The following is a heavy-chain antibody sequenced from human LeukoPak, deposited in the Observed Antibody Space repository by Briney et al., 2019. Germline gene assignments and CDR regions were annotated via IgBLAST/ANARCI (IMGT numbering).Heavy chain of an antibody. J-gene: IGHJ4*02. Sequence: KASETLSLTCTVSGGSISSSSYYWGWIRQPPGKGLEWIGNIYYSGSTYYNPSLKSRITISVDTSKNQFSLQLNSVTPEDTAVYFCARGRHGDHVSLFEYWGQGTLVTVSS. V-gene: IGHV4-39*01. D-gene: IGHD3-10*02. CDR1: GGSISSSSYY. CDR2: IYYSGST. CDR3: ARGRHGDHVSLFEY.